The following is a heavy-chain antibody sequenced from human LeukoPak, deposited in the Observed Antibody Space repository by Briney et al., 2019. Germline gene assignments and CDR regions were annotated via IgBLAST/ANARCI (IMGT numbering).Heavy chain of an antibody. V-gene: IGHV3-9*01. CDR1: GFTFDAYA. Sequence: RPGRSLRLSCAASGFTFDAYAMHWVRQAPGKGLEWASGISWNSGTIGYADSVKGRFTISRDNAKNSLYLQMDSLRAEDTALYFCAVDLYSSVWYGAFDMWGQGTMVTVST. J-gene: IGHJ3*02. CDR3: AVDLYSSVWYGAFDM. D-gene: IGHD6-19*01. CDR2: ISWNSGTI.